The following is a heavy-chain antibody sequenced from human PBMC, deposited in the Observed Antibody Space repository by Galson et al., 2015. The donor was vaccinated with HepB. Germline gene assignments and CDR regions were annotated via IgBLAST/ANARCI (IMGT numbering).Heavy chain of an antibody. CDR1: GFIFNNYA. Sequence: SLRLSCAASGFIFNNYAMHWVRQAPGKGLEWVAVILYDGSSKDYADSVKGRFTISRDNSKNTLSLQMNSLRTEDTAVYYCARQYYHSGVYFDYWGQGTLVTVSS. V-gene: IGHV3-30-3*01. J-gene: IGHJ4*02. CDR2: ILYDGSSK. CDR3: ARQYYHSGVYFDY. D-gene: IGHD3-10*01.